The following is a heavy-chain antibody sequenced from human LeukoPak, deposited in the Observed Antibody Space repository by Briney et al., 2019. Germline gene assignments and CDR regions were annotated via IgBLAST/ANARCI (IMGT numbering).Heavy chain of an antibody. CDR1: GGSVSDYY. D-gene: IGHD7-27*01. Sequence: SETLSLTCTISGGSVSDYYWSWIRQSPGKGLEWIGYIYHTGSTSYSPSLRSRVTISADTSQNQFSLKLSSVTAADTAVYYCASRKLGNDYWGQGTLVTVSS. CDR2: IYHTGST. J-gene: IGHJ4*02. V-gene: IGHV4-59*02. CDR3: ASRKLGNDY.